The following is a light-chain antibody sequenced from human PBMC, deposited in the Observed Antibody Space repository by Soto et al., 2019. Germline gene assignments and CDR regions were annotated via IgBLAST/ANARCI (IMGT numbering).Light chain of an antibody. V-gene: IGLV1-51*01. CDR1: SSSSHIGHHS. J-gene: IGLJ1*01. CDR3: GTWDTGLRAYV. CDR2: DND. Sequence: QSVVTQPPSVSAAPGQKVTISCSGSSSSSHIGHHSVSWYQHLPGTAPKLLIYDNDQRPSGIPARFSGSKSVTSATLDITGLQTGDEADYYCGTWDTGLRAYVLGTGTKVTVL.